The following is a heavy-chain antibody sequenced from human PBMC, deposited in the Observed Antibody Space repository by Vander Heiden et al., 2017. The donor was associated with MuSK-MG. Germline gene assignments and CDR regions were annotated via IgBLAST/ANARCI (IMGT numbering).Heavy chain of an antibody. V-gene: IGHV4-39*01. CDR2: FYYSGST. J-gene: IGHJ6*03. Sequence: QLQLQQSGPGLLQPSETLSLTCPVSGGSISSSTYYCGWLRQPPRKGLEWIGSFYYSGSTYYNPSLKSRVAIAVDTSKNQFSLKLSSVTAADTAVYYCARQPTMAYYYYYLDVWGKGTTVTVSS. CDR3: ARQPTMAYYYYYLDV. D-gene: IGHD3-10*01. CDR1: GGSISSSTYY.